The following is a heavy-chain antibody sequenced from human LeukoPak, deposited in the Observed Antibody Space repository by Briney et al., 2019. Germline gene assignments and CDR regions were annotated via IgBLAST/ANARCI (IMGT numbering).Heavy chain of an antibody. Sequence: ASVKVSCKASGYTFSGYYLHWVRQAPGQGLEWMGWINPNSGDTNHAQKFQGRVTLTRDTSISTVYMELSRLRSDDTAVYYCATSDYARGGPFDYWGQGTLVTVSS. CDR3: ATSDYARGGPFDY. V-gene: IGHV1-2*02. CDR1: GYTFSGYY. D-gene: IGHD4-17*01. J-gene: IGHJ4*02. CDR2: INPNSGDT.